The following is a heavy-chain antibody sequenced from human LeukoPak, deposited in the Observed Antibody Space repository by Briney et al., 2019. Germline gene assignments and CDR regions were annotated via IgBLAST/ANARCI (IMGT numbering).Heavy chain of an antibody. CDR1: GFTFSSYG. CDR2: ISYDGSNK. J-gene: IGHJ4*02. CDR3: AEDQYSYGDSEVDY. Sequence: GGSLRLSCAASGFTFSSYGMHWVRQAPGKGLEWVAVISYDGSNKYYADSVKGRFTISRDNSKNTLYLQMNSLRAEDTAVYYCAEDQYSYGDSEVDYWGQGTLVTVSS. D-gene: IGHD5-18*01. V-gene: IGHV3-30*18.